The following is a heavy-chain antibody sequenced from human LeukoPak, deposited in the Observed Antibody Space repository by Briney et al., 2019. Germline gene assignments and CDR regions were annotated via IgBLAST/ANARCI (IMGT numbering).Heavy chain of an antibody. D-gene: IGHD3-22*01. CDR1: GGSISSYY. J-gene: IGHJ4*02. V-gene: IGHV4-59*01. CDR2: IYYSGSA. CDR3: ARARYDSSGYRFDY. Sequence: PSETLSLTCTVSGGSISSYYWSWIRQPLGKGLEWIGYIYYSGSANYNPSLKSRVTISVDTSKNQFSLKLSSVTAADTAVYYCARARYDSSGYRFDYWGQGTLVTVSS.